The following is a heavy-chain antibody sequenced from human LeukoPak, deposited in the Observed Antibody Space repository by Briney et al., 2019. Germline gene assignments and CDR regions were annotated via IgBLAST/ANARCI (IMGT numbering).Heavy chain of an antibody. V-gene: IGHV3-9*01. J-gene: IGHJ3*02. Sequence: GGSLRLSCAASGFTFDDYAMHWVRPAPGKGLEWVSGISWNSGSIGYADSVKGRFTISRDNAKNSLYLQMNSLRAEDTALYYCAKDRLNIGGEDEGALYTWGEGTMVTVSS. D-gene: IGHD4-23*01. CDR2: ISWNSGSI. CDR1: GFTFDDYA. CDR3: AKDRLNIGGEDEGALYT.